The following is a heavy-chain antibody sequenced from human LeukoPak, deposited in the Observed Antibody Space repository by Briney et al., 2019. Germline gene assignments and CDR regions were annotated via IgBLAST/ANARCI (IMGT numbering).Heavy chain of an antibody. CDR2: IYYSGST. J-gene: IGHJ5*02. V-gene: IGHV4-34*01. CDR1: GGSFSGYY. Sequence: SETLSLTCAVYGGSFSGYYWSWIRQPPGKGLEWIGSIYYSGSTYYNPSLKSRVTISVDTSKNRFSLKLSSVTAADTAVYYCARNYGDYRVGWFDPWGQGTLVTVSS. CDR3: ARNYGDYRVGWFDP. D-gene: IGHD4-17*01.